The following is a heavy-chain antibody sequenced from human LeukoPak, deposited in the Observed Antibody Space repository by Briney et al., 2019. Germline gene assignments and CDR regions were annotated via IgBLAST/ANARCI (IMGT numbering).Heavy chain of an antibody. V-gene: IGHV1-2*02. CDR2: INSNSGGT. D-gene: IGHD6-13*01. J-gene: IGHJ4*02. Sequence: ASVKVSCKASGYTFTGYYMHWVRQAPGQGLEWMGWINSNSGGTNYAQKFQGRVTMTRDTSISTACMELSRLRSDDTAVYYCARLYSSSDRGDYWGQGTLVTVSS. CDR1: GYTFTGYY. CDR3: ARLYSSSDRGDY.